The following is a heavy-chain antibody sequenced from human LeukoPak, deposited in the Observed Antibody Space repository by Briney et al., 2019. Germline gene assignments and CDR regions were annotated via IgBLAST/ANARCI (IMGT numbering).Heavy chain of an antibody. CDR2: INWNGGST. V-gene: IGHV3-20*04. CDR1: GFTFSSYA. D-gene: IGHD4-17*01. J-gene: IGHJ3*01. CDR3: AREMPTVTPGGGAFDL. Sequence: GGSLRLSCAASGFTFSSYAMHWVRQAPGKGLEGVSGINWNGGSTGYADSVKGRFTISRDNAKNSLYLQMNSLRAEDTALYYCAREMPTVTPGGGAFDLWGQGTMVTVSS.